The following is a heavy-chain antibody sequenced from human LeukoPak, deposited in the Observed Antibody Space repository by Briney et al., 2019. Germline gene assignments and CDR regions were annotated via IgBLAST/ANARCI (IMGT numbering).Heavy chain of an antibody. Sequence: GGSLRLSCAASGFTFSSYGMHWVRQAPVKGLEWVAFIRYDGSNKYYADSVKGRFTISRDNSKHTLYLQMNSLRAEDTAVYYCAKEYYYGSGSSDYWGQGTLVTVSS. CDR2: IRYDGSNK. V-gene: IGHV3-30*02. CDR3: AKEYYYGSGSSDY. J-gene: IGHJ4*02. D-gene: IGHD3-10*01. CDR1: GFTFSSYG.